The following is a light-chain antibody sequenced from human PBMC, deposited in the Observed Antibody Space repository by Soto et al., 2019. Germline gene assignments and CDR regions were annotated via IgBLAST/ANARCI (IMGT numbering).Light chain of an antibody. CDR3: SSYAGTDRTLVF. Sequence: QSVLTQPASVSGSPGQSITISCTGSNNDIGNYKYVSWYQQHPGKAPKLMIYEVSNRPSGVSNRFSGSRSGNTASLTLSGLQAEDEAVYHCSSYAGTDRTLVFFGGGTKLTVL. CDR2: EVS. V-gene: IGLV2-23*02. J-gene: IGLJ2*01. CDR1: NNDIGNYKY.